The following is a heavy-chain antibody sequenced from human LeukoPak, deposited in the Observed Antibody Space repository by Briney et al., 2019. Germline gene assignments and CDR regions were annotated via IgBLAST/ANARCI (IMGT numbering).Heavy chain of an antibody. CDR1: GFTFSSYA. J-gene: IGHJ4*02. Sequence: PGGSLRLSCAASGFTFSSYAMHWVRQAPGKGLEWVAVISYDGSNKYYADSVKGRFTISRDNSKNTLYLQMNSRRAEDTAVYYCARERRYCSGGSCYSEGDFDYWGQGTLVTVSS. CDR3: ARERRYCSGGSCYSEGDFDY. D-gene: IGHD2-15*01. V-gene: IGHV3-30-3*01. CDR2: ISYDGSNK.